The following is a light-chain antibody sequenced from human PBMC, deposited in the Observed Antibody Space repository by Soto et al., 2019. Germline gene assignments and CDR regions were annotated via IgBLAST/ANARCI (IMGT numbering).Light chain of an antibody. CDR3: QQSSNWIT. Sequence: EIVLTQSPGTLSLSPVEIAALSFMASQSVSNNYLAWYQQKPGQAPRLLIYGASNRATGIPARFSGSGSGTDFTLTISSLETEDFAVYYCQQSSNWITFGQGTRLEIK. CDR2: GAS. CDR1: QSVSNNY. J-gene: IGKJ5*01. V-gene: IGKV3-11*01.